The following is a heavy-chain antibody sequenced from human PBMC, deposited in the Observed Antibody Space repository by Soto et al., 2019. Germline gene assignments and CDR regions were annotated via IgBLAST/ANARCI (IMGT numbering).Heavy chain of an antibody. D-gene: IGHD3-16*01. V-gene: IGHV1-46*01. Sequence: QVQLVQSGAEVKKPGASVKVSCKASGYTFTSYYMHWVRQAPGQGLEWMGIINPSGGSTSYAQKFQGRVNRTRDTYTSTVYMELSSLRSEDTAVYYCAWGGHYYYYGMDVWGQGTTVTVSS. J-gene: IGHJ6*02. CDR1: GYTFTSYY. CDR3: AWGGHYYYYGMDV. CDR2: INPSGGST.